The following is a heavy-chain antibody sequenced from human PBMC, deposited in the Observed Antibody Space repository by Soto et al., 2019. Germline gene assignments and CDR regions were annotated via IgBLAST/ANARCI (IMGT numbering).Heavy chain of an antibody. CDR1: GFTFSSYG. D-gene: IGHD1-1*01. Sequence: QVQLVESGGGVVQPGRSLRLSCAASGFTFSSYGMHWVRQAPGKGLQWVAVISNDGSVRYYADSVRGRFTISRDNSKNTLYLQINSLRVEDTAVYYCAHEWKPLTWGQGTLVTVSS. CDR3: AHEWKPLT. V-gene: IGHV3-30*18. CDR2: ISNDGSVR. J-gene: IGHJ5*02.